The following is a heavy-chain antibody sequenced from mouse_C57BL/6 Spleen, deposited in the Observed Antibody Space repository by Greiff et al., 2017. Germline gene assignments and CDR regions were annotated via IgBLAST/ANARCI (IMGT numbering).Heavy chain of an antibody. CDR3: ARNYYDGYYFDY. CDR2: IWSGGST. V-gene: IGHV2-2*01. Sequence: QVQLQQSGPGLVQPSQSLSITCTVSGFSLTSYGVHWVRQSPGKGLEWLGVIWSGGSTDHNAAFISRLSISKDNSKSQVFFKMNSLQADDTAIYYCARNYYDGYYFDYWGQGTTLTVSS. J-gene: IGHJ2*01. CDR1: GFSLTSYG. D-gene: IGHD1-1*01.